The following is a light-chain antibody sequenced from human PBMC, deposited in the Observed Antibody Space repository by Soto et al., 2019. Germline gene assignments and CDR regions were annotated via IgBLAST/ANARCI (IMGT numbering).Light chain of an antibody. J-gene: IGKJ4*01. CDR2: GAS. CDR1: QSVSSH. CDR3: QQYNDWPLT. V-gene: IGKV3-15*01. Sequence: ETVMTQSPATLSVSPGERATLSCRASQSVSSHLAWYRQKPGQAPGLLIYGASTRAPGVPARFSGSGSGSEFTLTISSLQSEDFATYYCQQYNDWPLTFGGGTMVEIK.